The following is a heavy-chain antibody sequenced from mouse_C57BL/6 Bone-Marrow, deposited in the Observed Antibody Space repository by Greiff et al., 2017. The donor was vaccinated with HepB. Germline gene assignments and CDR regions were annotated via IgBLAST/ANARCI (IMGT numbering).Heavy chain of an antibody. CDR2: IWWDDDK. V-gene: IGHV8-8*01. Sequence: VKLVESGPGILQPSQTLSLTCSFSGFSLSTFGMGVGWIRQPSGKGLEWLAHIWWDDDKYYNPALKSRLTISKDTSKNQVFLKIANVDTADTATYYCARRSHYYGSSPWFAYWGQGTLVTVSA. J-gene: IGHJ3*01. D-gene: IGHD1-1*01. CDR1: GFSLSTFGMG. CDR3: ARRSHYYGSSPWFAY.